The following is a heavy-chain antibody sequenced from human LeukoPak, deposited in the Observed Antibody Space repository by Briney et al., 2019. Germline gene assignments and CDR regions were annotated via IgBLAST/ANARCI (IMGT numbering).Heavy chain of an antibody. Sequence: ASVTVSFTASGGTFSSYAISWVRQAPGQGLEWMGGIIPIFGTANYAQKFQGRVTIIADESTSTAYMELSSLRSEDTAVYYCARDPPVSASYYYYGMDVWGQGTTVTVSS. CDR1: GGTFSSYA. CDR2: IIPIFGTA. V-gene: IGHV1-69*13. J-gene: IGHJ6*02. CDR3: ARDPPVSASYYYYGMDV. D-gene: IGHD5/OR15-5a*01.